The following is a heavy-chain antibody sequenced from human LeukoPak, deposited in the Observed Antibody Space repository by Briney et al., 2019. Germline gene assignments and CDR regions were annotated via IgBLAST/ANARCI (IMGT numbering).Heavy chain of an antibody. V-gene: IGHV4-30-4*08. CDR1: GGSISSGDYY. Sequence: SETLSLTCTVSGGSISSGDYYWSWIRQPPGKGLEWIGCIYYSGSTYYNPSLKSRVTISVDTSKNQFSLKLSSVTAADTAVYYCARLADYGGNFIYYYYMDVWGKGTTVTVSS. J-gene: IGHJ6*03. CDR3: ARLADYGGNFIYYYYMDV. D-gene: IGHD4-23*01. CDR2: IYYSGST.